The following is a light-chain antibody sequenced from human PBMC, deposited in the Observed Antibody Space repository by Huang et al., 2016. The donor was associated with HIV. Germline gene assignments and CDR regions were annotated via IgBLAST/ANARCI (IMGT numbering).Light chain of an antibody. Sequence: EIEMTQSPATLSVSPGERATLSCRASHSVDSDSAWYQQKPGQAPRLLIYDASTRAPVISAKFNGTGSGTEFSLSITNLQSEDFAVYYCQQYSDWPPLTFGGGTKVEI. V-gene: IGKV3-15*01. CDR1: HSVDSD. CDR3: QQYSDWPPLT. J-gene: IGKJ4*01. CDR2: DAS.